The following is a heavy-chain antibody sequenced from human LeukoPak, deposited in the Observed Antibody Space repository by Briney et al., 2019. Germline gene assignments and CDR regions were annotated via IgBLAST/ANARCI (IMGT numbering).Heavy chain of an antibody. CDR3: ARDLSRRWFGEYYFDY. CDR1: GYTFTSYG. V-gene: IGHV1-18*01. D-gene: IGHD3-10*01. Sequence: KPGASVKVSCKASGYTFTSYGISWVRQAPGQGLEWMGWISAYNGNTNYAQKLQGRVTMTTDTSTSTAYMELRSLRSDDTAVYYCARDLSRRWFGEYYFDYWGQGTLVTVSS. CDR2: ISAYNGNT. J-gene: IGHJ4*02.